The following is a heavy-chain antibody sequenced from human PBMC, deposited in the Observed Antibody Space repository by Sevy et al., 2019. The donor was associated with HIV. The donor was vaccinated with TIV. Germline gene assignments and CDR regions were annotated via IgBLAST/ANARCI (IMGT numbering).Heavy chain of an antibody. CDR2: FDPQDGET. V-gene: IGHV1-24*01. D-gene: IGHD2-15*01. J-gene: IGHJ5*02. CDR3: ATVGLRYYSGASSYQGDWFDP. CDR1: GYTLTKLS. Sequence: ASVKVSCKVSGYTLTKLSILWVRQAPGKGLEWMGDFDPQDGETIYAERFQGRLTMTVDTSTDTAYMELSSLTSEDTAVYYCATVGLRYYSGASSYQGDWFDPWGQGTLVTVSS.